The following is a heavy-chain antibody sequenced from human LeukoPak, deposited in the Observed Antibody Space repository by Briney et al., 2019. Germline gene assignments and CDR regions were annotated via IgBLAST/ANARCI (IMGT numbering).Heavy chain of an antibody. CDR2: ITTSSTYM. J-gene: IGHJ4*02. V-gene: IGHV3-21*01. CDR1: GFTLSAYN. CDR3: ARDLKGSDY. Sequence: PGGSLRLSCAASGFTLSAYNMNWVRRTPGKGLEWVSSITTSSTYMFYADSVRGRFTISRDNAENSPYLQMNSLRAEDTAVYYCARDLKGSDYWGQGTLVTVSS.